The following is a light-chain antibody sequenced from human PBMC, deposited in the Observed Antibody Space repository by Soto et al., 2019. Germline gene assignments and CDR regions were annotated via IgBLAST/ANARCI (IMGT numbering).Light chain of an antibody. CDR2: DVS. Sequence: QSALTQSASVSGSPGQSITISCTGTSSDVGGYNYVSWYQQHPGKAPKLIIYDVSNRPSGVSTLFSGSKSGNTASLTISGIQAEDEADYSCSSYTSTNSGLFGGGTKLTVL. V-gene: IGLV2-14*01. J-gene: IGLJ3*02. CDR3: SSYTSTNSGL. CDR1: SSDVGGYNY.